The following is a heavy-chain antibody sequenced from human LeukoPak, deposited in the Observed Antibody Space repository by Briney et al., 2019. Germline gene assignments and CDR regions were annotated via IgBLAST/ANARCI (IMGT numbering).Heavy chain of an antibody. CDR2: ISYDGSNK. CDR3: ARDDCSSISCYHNWFDP. CDR1: GFTFSSYA. D-gene: IGHD2-2*01. V-gene: IGHV3-30*04. Sequence: PGGSLRLSCAASGFTFSSYAMHWVRQAPGKGLEWVAVISYDGSNKYYADSVKGRFTISRDNAKNSLYLQMNSLRAEDTAVYYCARDDCSSISCYHNWFDPWGQGTLVTVSS. J-gene: IGHJ5*02.